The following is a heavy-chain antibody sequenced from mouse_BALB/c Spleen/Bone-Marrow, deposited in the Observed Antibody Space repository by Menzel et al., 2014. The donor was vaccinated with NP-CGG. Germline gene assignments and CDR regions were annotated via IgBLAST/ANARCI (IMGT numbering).Heavy chain of an antibody. D-gene: IGHD1-1*01. CDR1: GFSLTSYG. CDR3: ARASYYYGSRYDY. Sequence: QVHVKQSGPGLVAPSQSLSITCTVSGFSLTSYGVHWVRQPPGKGLEWLGVIGIGGSTNYNSALMSRLSISKDNSKSQVFLKINSLQTDDTAMYYCARASYYYGSRYDYWGQGTTLTVSS. V-gene: IGHV2-9*02. CDR2: IGIGGST. J-gene: IGHJ2*01.